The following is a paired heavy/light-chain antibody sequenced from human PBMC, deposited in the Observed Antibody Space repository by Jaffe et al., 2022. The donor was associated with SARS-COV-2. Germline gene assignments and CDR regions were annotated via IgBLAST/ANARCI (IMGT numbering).Light chain of an antibody. V-gene: IGLV3-10*01. CDR1: ALPKKC. J-gene: IGLJ2*01. CDR3: YSADSSTNHGGV. CDR2: EDS. Sequence: SYELTQPPSVSVSPGQTARITCSGDALPKKCAYWYQQKSGQAPVLVIYEDSKRPSGIPERFSGSSSGTMATLTISGAQVEDEADYYCYSADSSTNHGGVFGGGTKLTVL.
Heavy chain of an antibody. J-gene: IGHJ4*02. Sequence: QLQLQESGPGLVKASETLSLTCSVSGGSISSSSYSWGWIRQPPGKGLEWIGSIYYSGSTYNNPSLKSRVTISVDTSKNQFSLKLSSVTAADTAVYYCARHSNYSDSSAYVNTSPDCWGQGTLVTVSS. CDR1: GGSISSSSYS. D-gene: IGHD3-22*01. CDR3: ARHSNYSDSSAYVNTSPDC. V-gene: IGHV4-39*01. CDR2: IYYSGST.